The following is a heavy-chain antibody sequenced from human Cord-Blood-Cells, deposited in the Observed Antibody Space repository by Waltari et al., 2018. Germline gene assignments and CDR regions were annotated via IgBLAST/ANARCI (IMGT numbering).Heavy chain of an antibody. V-gene: IGHV4-30-4*08. Sequence: QVQLPESGPGLVKPSQTLSLTCTVPGGSIRSGDYYWSWIRQPPGKGLEWIGYIYYSGSTYYNPSLKGRVTISVDTSKNQFSLKLSSVTAADTAMYYCAREAEALLDAFDIWGQGTMVTVSS. J-gene: IGHJ3*02. CDR2: IYYSGST. CDR3: AREAEALLDAFDI. CDR1: GGSIRSGDYY. D-gene: IGHD2-21*01.